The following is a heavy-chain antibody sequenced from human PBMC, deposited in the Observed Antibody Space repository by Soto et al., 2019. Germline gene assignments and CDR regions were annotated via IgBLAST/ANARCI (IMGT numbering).Heavy chain of an antibody. CDR3: ARDNPQFLWFGELFSEIVSFDI. V-gene: IGHV1-3*01. Sequence: GASVKVSCKASGYTFTGYAMHWVRQAPGQRLERMGWINAGNGSTKYSQKFQGRVTITRDTSASTAYMELSSLRSEDTAVYYSARDNPQFLWFGELFSEIVSFDIWHQGSMLTVSS. CDR1: GYTFTGYA. CDR2: INAGNGST. J-gene: IGHJ3*02. D-gene: IGHD3-10*01.